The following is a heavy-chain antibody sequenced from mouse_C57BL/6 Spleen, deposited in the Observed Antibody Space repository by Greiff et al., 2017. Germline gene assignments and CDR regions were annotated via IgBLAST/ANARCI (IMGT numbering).Heavy chain of an antibody. CDR3: ARRDDYDGAYYAMDY. CDR1: GYTFTSYT. V-gene: IGHV1-4*01. CDR2: SNPSSGYT. D-gene: IGHD2-4*01. Sequence: QVQLQQSGAELARPGASVKMSCKASGYTFTSYTMHWVKQRPGQGLEWIGYSNPSSGYTKDNQKFKDKATLTADKSSSTAYMQLSSLTSEDSAVYYCARRDDYDGAYYAMDYWGQGTSVTVSS. J-gene: IGHJ4*01.